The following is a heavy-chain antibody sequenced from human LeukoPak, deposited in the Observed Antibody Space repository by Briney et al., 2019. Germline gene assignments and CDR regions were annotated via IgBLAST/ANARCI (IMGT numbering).Heavy chain of an antibody. V-gene: IGHV1-24*01. J-gene: IGHJ6*03. Sequence: ASVKVSCKVSGYTLTELSMHWVRQAPGKGLEWMGGFDPEDGETIYAQKFQGRVTMTEDTSTDTAYMELSSLRSDDTAVYYCARDRLPHVLRYFDWLFDMDVWGKGTTVTISS. CDR3: ARDRLPHVLRYFDWLFDMDV. CDR1: GYTLTELS. D-gene: IGHD3-9*01. CDR2: FDPEDGET.